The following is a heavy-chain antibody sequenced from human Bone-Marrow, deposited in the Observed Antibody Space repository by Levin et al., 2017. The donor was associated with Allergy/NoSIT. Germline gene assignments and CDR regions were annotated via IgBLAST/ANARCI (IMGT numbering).Heavy chain of an antibody. J-gene: IGHJ4*02. CDR3: PRDEEYYDFWTGYSHNYFDY. CDR2: ISYDGNSK. V-gene: IGHV3-30-3*01. Sequence: GGSLRLSCAASGFTFSSYSMHWVRLVPGKGLEWVAIISYDGNSKYYADSVQGRFTMSRDNSKNTLYLQMNRLKPEDTAFYYFPRDEEYYDFWTGYSHNYFDYWGPGTLVTVSS. D-gene: IGHD3-3*01. CDR1: GFTFSSYS.